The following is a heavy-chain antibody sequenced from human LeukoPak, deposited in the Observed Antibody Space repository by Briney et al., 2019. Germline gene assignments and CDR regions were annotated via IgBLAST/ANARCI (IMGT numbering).Heavy chain of an antibody. CDR2: ISGSGGDT. CDR1: GFTFSSYA. CDR3: AKGDSGMVRRYYDY. Sequence: PGRSLRLSCAASGFTFSSYAMSWVRQAPGKGLDWVSVISGSGGDTYYAVSVKGRLTISRDISKNTLYLQMNSLSAEDTAVYYCAKGDSGMVRRYYDYWGQGTLVTVSS. V-gene: IGHV3-23*01. J-gene: IGHJ4*02. D-gene: IGHD2-8*01.